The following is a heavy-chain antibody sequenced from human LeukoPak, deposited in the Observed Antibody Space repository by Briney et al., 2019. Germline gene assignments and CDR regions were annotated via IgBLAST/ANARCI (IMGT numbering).Heavy chain of an antibody. CDR2: IWYDGSNK. CDR3: ARGRGSGWYDAFDI. D-gene: IGHD6-19*01. V-gene: IGHV3-33*08. CDR1: GFTFSSYV. J-gene: IGHJ3*02. Sequence: GGSLRLSCAASGFTFSSYVMSWVRQAPGKGLEWVAVIWYDGSNKFYADSVRGRFTISRDNSKNTLYVQMNSLRAEDTAVYYCARGRGSGWYDAFDIWGQGTMVTVSS.